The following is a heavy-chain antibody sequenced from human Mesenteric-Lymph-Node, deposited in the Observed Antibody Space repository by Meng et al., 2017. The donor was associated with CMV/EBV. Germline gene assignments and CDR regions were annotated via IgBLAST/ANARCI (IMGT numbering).Heavy chain of an antibody. CDR3: ATARWGGSYFDY. CDR2: IKQDGSEK. J-gene: IGHJ4*02. D-gene: IGHD1-26*01. CDR1: GFTFSSYW. V-gene: IGHV3-7*01. Sequence: GESLKISCIASGFTFSSYWMSWVRQAPGKGLEWVANIKQDGSEKYYVDSVRGRFTISRDSAKKSLYLQMNNLRGEDTAVYYCATARWGGSYFDYWGQGTLVTVSS.